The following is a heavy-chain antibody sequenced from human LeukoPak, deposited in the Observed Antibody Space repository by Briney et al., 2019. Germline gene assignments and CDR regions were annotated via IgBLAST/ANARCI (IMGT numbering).Heavy chain of an antibody. V-gene: IGHV3-53*05. J-gene: IGHJ3*01. CDR3: ARPASSGLVNGFDV. D-gene: IGHD6-6*01. CDR2: LYVVGTT. Sequence: GGTLRRSSAASRFSICSYSLTWVPQGPGKGLEWGSLLYVVGTTYYTNSVKGLLTISRDRSANTLYLHIHSLGPAHTVLYFCARPASSGLVNGFDVWGQRTMVTVSS. CDR1: RFSICSYS.